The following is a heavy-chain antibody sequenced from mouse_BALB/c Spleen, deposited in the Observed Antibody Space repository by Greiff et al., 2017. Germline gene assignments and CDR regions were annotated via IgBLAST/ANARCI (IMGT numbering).Heavy chain of an antibody. CDR2: ISSGGST. CDR1: GFTFSSYA. Sequence: EVHLVESGGGLVKPGGSLKLSCAASGFTFSSYAMSWVRQTPEKRLEWVASISSGGSTYYPDSVKGRFTISRDNARNILYLQMSSLRSEDTAMYYCAREREYYFDYWGQGTTLPVSS. V-gene: IGHV5-6-5*01. CDR3: AREREYYFDY. J-gene: IGHJ2*01.